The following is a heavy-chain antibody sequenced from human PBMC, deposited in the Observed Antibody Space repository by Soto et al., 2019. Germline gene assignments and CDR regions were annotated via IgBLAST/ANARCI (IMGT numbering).Heavy chain of an antibody. V-gene: IGHV3-74*01. CDR1: GFTFSSYW. J-gene: IGHJ6*02. CDR2: INSDGSST. Sequence: GSLRLSCAASGFTFSSYWMHWVRQAPGKGLVWVSRINSDGSSTSYADSVKGRFTISRDNAKNTLYLQMNSLRAEDTAVYYCARDRCSTSCYNSGMDVWGHGTTVTVS. D-gene: IGHD2-2*02. CDR3: ARDRCSTSCYNSGMDV.